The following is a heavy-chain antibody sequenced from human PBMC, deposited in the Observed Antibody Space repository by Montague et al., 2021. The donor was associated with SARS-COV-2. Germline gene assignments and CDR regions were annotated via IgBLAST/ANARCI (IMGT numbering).Heavy chain of an antibody. V-gene: IGHV4-4*09. CDR2: ISSNGKT. CDR3: ARRGYYDSAGYHWHLDL. D-gene: IGHD3-22*01. Sequence: SETLSLTCTVSGGSINDHYRSWIRQSPGKGLEWIEYISSNGKTNYNPSLKSRVTLSADASRNEFSLKLDSVTAADTAVYFCARRGYYDSAGYHWHLDLWGRGMLVTVSS. J-gene: IGHJ2*01. CDR1: GGSINDHY.